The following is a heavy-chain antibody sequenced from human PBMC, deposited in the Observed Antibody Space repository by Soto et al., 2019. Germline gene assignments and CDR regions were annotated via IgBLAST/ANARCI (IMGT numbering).Heavy chain of an antibody. CDR3: ARPLATVAYNWFDP. D-gene: IGHD4-17*01. CDR1: GGSFSGYY. J-gene: IGHJ5*02. Sequence: PSETLSLTCAVYGGSFSGYYWSWIRQPPGKGLELIGEINHSGSTNYNPSLKSRVTISVDTSKNQFSLKLSSVTAADTAVYYCARPLATVAYNWFDPWGQGTLVTVSS. V-gene: IGHV4-34*01. CDR2: INHSGST.